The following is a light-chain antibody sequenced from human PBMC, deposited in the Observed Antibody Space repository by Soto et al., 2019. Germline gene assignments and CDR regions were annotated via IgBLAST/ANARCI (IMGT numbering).Light chain of an antibody. CDR3: QQSYSTPRT. CDR1: QRVSTY. CDR2: AAS. Sequence: DIQMTQSPSSLSASVGDRVTITCRASQRVSTYLNWYQQKPEKAPKLLIYAASSLQSGVLSRFSGSGSGTDFTLTISSLQPEDFATYYCQQSYSTPRTFGQGTKLEIK. J-gene: IGKJ2*01. V-gene: IGKV1-39*01.